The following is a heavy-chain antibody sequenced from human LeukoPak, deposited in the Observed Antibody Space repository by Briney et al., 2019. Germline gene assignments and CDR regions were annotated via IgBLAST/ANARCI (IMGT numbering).Heavy chain of an antibody. CDR3: ARASTVSRNDAFDI. CDR1: GYTLTSYA. D-gene: IGHD4-17*01. CDR2: IIPIFGTA. Sequence: SVKVSCKASGYTLTSYAISWVRQAPGQGLEWMGGIIPIFGTANYAQKFQGRVTITADKSTSTAYMELSSLRSEDTAVYYCARASTVSRNDAFDIWGQGTMVTVSS. J-gene: IGHJ3*02. V-gene: IGHV1-69*06.